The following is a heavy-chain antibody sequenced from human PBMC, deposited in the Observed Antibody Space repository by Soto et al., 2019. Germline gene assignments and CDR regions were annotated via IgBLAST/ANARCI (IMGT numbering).Heavy chain of an antibody. CDR1: GYTFTGYY. D-gene: IGHD6-19*01. J-gene: IGHJ6*02. V-gene: IGHV1-2*02. CDR2: INPNSGGT. Sequence: ASVKVSCRASGYTFTGYYMHWVRLAPGQGLEWMGWINPNSGGTNYAQKFQGRVTMTRDTSISTAYMELSRLRSDDTAVYYCARTGYQWLGPHYYYYGMDVWGQGTTVTVSS. CDR3: ARTGYQWLGPHYYYYGMDV.